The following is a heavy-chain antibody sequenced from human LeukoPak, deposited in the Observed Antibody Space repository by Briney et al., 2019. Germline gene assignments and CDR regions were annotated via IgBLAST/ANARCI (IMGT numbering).Heavy chain of an antibody. Sequence: SSETLSLTCTVSGYSISSGYYWGWIRQPPGKGLEWIGSIYHSGSTYYNPSLKSRVTISVDTSKNQFSLKLSSVTAADTAVYYCARGLMVRGVIESCYFDYWGQGTLVTVSS. V-gene: IGHV4-38-2*02. CDR2: IYHSGST. CDR3: ARGLMVRGVIESCYFDY. J-gene: IGHJ4*02. CDR1: GYSISSGYY. D-gene: IGHD3-10*01.